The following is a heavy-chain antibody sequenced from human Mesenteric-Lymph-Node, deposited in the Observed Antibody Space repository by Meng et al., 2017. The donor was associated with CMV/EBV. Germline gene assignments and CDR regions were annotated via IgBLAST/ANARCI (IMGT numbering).Heavy chain of an antibody. CDR3: TRGPNIKFTDS. J-gene: IGHJ4*02. V-gene: IGHV1-46*01. CDR1: GYIFTSYY. CDR2: INPSDGST. D-gene: IGHD2/OR15-2a*01. Sequence: SCKASGYIFTSYYMHWVRQAPGQGLEWMGIINPSDGSTNYAQKFQGRVTMTSDTSTSTVYMELSSLRSEDTAVYYCTRGPNIKFTDSWGQGALVTVSS.